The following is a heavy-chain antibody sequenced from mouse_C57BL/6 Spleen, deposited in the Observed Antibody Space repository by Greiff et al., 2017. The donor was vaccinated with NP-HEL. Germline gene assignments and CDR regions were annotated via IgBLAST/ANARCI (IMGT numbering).Heavy chain of an antibody. J-gene: IGHJ2*01. CDR2: INPSTGGT. V-gene: IGHV1-42*01. Sequence: EVQLQESGPELVKPGASVKISCKASGYSFTGYYMNWVKQSPEKSLEWIGEINPSTGGTTYNQKFKAKATLTVDKSSSTAYMQLKSLTSEDSAVYYCARDDYDDYFDYWGQGTTLTVSS. D-gene: IGHD2-4*01. CDR3: ARDDYDDYFDY. CDR1: GYSFTGYY.